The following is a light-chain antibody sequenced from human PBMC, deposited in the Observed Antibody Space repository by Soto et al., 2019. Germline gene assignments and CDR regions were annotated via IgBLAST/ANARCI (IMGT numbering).Light chain of an antibody. J-gene: IGKJ1*01. CDR2: EAS. V-gene: IGKV1-5*03. CDR1: HSIIKW. CDR3: QQYNSYSVT. Sequence: DIQMTQSPTTLSASVGDRVTITCRASHSIIKWLAWYQQKPGKAPNLLIYEASTLQSGVPSRFSGSGSGTEFTLVISSLQPDDFATYYCQQYNSYSVTFGQGTKVDIK.